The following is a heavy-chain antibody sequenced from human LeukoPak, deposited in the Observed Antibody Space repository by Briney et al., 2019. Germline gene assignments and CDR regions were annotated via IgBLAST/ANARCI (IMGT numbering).Heavy chain of an antibody. CDR1: GFTFDDYG. V-gene: IGHV3-20*04. D-gene: IGHD2-15*01. CDR3: ARNRDGYCSGGSCYYYYYGMDV. Sequence: GGSLRLSCAASGFTFDDYGMSWVRQAPGKGLEWVSGINWNGGSTGYADSVKGRFTISRDNAKNSLYLQMNSLRAKDTALYYCARNRDGYCSGGSCYYYYYGMDVWGQGTTVTVSS. J-gene: IGHJ6*02. CDR2: INWNGGST.